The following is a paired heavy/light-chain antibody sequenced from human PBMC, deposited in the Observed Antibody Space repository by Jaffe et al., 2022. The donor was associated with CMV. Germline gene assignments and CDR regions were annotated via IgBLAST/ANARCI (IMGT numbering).Light chain of an antibody. J-gene: IGKJ2*01. V-gene: IGKV2-28*01. CDR2: LAS. CDR1: QSLLQSNGNNY. CDR3: MQVPETPRT. Sequence: DIVMTQSPLSLPVTPGESASISCRSSQSLLQSNGNNYLNWYVQKPGKSPQLLIYLASNRAPGVPDKFSGSGSGTDFTLKIRRVEAEDVGVYYCMQVPETPRTFGQGTKLEI.
Heavy chain of an antibody. Sequence: EVQLVESGGDLVQPGGSLRLSCAASGFIFGDHNIDWVRQAPGKGLEWVARIVNKHYGHATQYAASVRGRFVISRDDSNSAAYLQMNSLKIEDTAIYYCTRDGQKGDPCDHWGQGTLVTVSS. V-gene: IGHV3-72*01. CDR3: TRDGQKGDPCDH. J-gene: IGHJ4*02. CDR1: GFIFGDHN. D-gene: IGHD2-21*02. CDR2: IVNKHYGHAT.